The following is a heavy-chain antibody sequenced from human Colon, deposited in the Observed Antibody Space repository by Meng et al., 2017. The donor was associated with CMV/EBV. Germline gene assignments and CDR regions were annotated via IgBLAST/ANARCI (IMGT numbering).Heavy chain of an antibody. D-gene: IGHD2-2*01. CDR2: INSSGSTI. Sequence: GESLKISCAASGFTFSDYYMSWIRQAPGKGLEWVSYINSSGSTIYYADSVKGRFTISRDNAKNSLYLQMNSRRAEDTAVYYCASPPDIVVPDNWFDPWGQGTLVTVSS. CDR3: ASPPDIVVPDNWFDP. CDR1: GFTFSDYY. V-gene: IGHV3-11*04. J-gene: IGHJ5*02.